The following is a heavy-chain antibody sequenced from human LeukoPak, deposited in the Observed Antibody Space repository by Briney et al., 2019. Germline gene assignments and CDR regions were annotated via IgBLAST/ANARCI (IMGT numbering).Heavy chain of an antibody. CDR1: GDSTSSSSYY. CDR2: NSGNT. V-gene: IGHV4-39*01. D-gene: IGHD3/OR15-3a*01. CDR3: ARQTGSGLFILP. Sequence: PSETLSLTCTVSGDSTSSSSYYWGWIRQPPGKGLEWIGSNSGNTYYNASLKSQVSISIDTSKNRFSLKLTSVTAADTAVYYCARQTGSGLFILPGGQGTLVTVSS. J-gene: IGHJ4*02.